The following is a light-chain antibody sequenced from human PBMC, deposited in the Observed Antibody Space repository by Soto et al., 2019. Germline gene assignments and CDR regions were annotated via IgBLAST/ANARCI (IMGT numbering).Light chain of an antibody. CDR3: QKRSNWPLT. CDR2: DAS. Sequence: EIVLTQSPATLSLSPGERATLSCRASQSVSSYLAWYQQKPGQAPRLLIYDASNRATGIPARFSGSGSGTDCTLTISSLEPEDFAVYYCQKRSNWPLTLGGGTKVEIK. J-gene: IGKJ4*01. CDR1: QSVSSY. V-gene: IGKV3-11*01.